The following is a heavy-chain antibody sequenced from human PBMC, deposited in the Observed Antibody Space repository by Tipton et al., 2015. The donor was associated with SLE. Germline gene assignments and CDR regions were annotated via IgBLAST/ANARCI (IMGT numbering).Heavy chain of an antibody. D-gene: IGHD5-18*01. J-gene: IGHJ4*02. V-gene: IGHV3-48*03. CDR1: GFTFSSYE. CDR2: ISSSGSTI. CDR3: ALQRGYSYGFDY. Sequence: SLRLSRAASGFTFSSYEMNWVRQAPGKGLEWVSYISSSGSTIYYADSVRGRFTISRDNSKNTLYLQMHSLRAEDTAVYYCALQRGYSYGFDYWGQGTLVTVSS.